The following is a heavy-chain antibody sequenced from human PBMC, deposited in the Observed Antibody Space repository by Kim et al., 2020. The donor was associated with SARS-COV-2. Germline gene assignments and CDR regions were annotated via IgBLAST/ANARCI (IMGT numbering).Heavy chain of an antibody. CDR1: GGTFSSYA. J-gene: IGHJ6*04. Sequence: SVKVSCKASGGTFSSYAISWVRQAPGQGLEWMGWIIPIFGTANYAQKFQGRVTITADESTSTAYMELSSLRSEDTAVYYCARPIYSSGKLYYFHCMDVWGREHTVSVSS. V-gene: IGHV1-69*13. CDR2: IIPIFGTA. D-gene: IGHD6-19*01. CDR3: ARPIYSSGKLYYFHCMDV.